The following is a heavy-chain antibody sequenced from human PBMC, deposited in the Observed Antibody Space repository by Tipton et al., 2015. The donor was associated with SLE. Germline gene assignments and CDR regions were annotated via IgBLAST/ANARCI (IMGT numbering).Heavy chain of an antibody. Sequence: TLSLTCTVSGGSISSSSYYWGWIRQPPGKGLEWIGEINHSGSTNYNPSLKSRVTISVDTSKNQFSLKLSSVTAADTAVYYCARAEGGYDQYYFDYWGQGTLVTVSS. CDR1: GGSISSSSYY. V-gene: IGHV4-39*07. D-gene: IGHD5-12*01. CDR2: INHSGST. CDR3: ARAEGGYDQYYFDY. J-gene: IGHJ4*02.